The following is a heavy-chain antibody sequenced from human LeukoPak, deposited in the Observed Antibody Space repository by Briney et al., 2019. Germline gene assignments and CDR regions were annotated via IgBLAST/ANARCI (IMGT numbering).Heavy chain of an antibody. D-gene: IGHD3-3*01. CDR2: IYYSGST. CDR1: GGSISSYY. CDR3: ARHNHPYDFWSGYSPAFDI. J-gene: IGHJ3*02. V-gene: IGHV4-59*08. Sequence: NPSETLSLTCTVSGGSISSYYWSWIREPPGKGVEWIGYIYYSGSTNYNPSLKSRVTISVDTSKNQFSLKLSSVTAADTAVYYCARHNHPYDFWSGYSPAFDIWGQGTMVTVSS.